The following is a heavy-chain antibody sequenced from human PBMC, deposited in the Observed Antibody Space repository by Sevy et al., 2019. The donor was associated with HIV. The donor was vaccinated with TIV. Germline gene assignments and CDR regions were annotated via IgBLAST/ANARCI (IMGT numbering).Heavy chain of an antibody. CDR3: ARVRVGAYYYYYMDV. D-gene: IGHD2-8*02. CDR1: GFTVSSNY. J-gene: IGHJ6*03. Sequence: GGSLRLSCAASGFTVSSNYMSWVRQAPGKGLEWVSVIYSGGSTYYADSVKGRFTISRDNSKNTLYLQMNSLRAEDTAGYYCARVRVGAYYYYYMDVWGKGTTVTVSS. V-gene: IGHV3-53*01. CDR2: IYSGGST.